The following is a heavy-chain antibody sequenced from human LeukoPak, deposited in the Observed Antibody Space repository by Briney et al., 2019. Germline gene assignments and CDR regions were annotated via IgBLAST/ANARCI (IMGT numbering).Heavy chain of an antibody. V-gene: IGHV3-9*01. J-gene: IGHJ4*02. Sequence: PGGSLRLSCAASGFIFDDYAMHWVRQAPGKGLEWVSGISWNSGSIGYADSVKGRFTISRDNAKNSLYLQMNSLRDEDTAFYYCARGIVGAAIEGFGDYWGQGTLVTVSS. CDR1: GFIFDDYA. CDR3: ARGIVGAAIEGFGDY. D-gene: IGHD1-26*01. CDR2: ISWNSGSI.